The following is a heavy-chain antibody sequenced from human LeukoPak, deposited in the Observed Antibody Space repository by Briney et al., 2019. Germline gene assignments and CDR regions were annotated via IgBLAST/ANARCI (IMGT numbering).Heavy chain of an antibody. J-gene: IGHJ5*02. CDR1: GGSISSYY. D-gene: IGHD5-12*01. Sequence: SETLSLTCTVSGGSISSYYWSWIRQPPGKGLEWIGYIYYSGSTNYNPSLKSRVTISVDTSKNQFSLKLSPVTAADTAVYYCAREASQSVHWFDPWGQGTLVTVSS. CDR2: IYYSGST. CDR3: AREASQSVHWFDP. V-gene: IGHV4-59*01.